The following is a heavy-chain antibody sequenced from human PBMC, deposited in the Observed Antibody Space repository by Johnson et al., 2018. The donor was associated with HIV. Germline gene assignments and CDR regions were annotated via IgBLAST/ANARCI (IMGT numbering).Heavy chain of an antibody. D-gene: IGHD5-24*01. J-gene: IGHJ3*01. CDR3: AKDVGDGYNRWGAFDF. V-gene: IGHV3-30*04. CDR1: GFTFSSYA. CDR2: ISFDGSHK. Sequence: QVQLVESGGGVVQPGRSLRLSCAASGFTFSSYAMHWVRQAPGKGLEWVAVISFDGSHKYYADSVKGRFTISRDNSKNTLYLQMSSLRDEDAAVYYCAKDVGDGYNRWGAFDFWGQGTLVTVSS.